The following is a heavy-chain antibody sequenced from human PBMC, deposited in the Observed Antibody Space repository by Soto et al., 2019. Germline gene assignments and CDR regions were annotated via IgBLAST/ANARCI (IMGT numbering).Heavy chain of an antibody. CDR2: IYYSGST. Sequence: SETLSLTCTVSGGSISSYYWSWIRQPPGKGLEWIGYIYYSGSTNYNPSHKSRVTISVDTSKNQFSLKLSSVTAADTAVYYCARDLGDFWSGYHDYYMDAWGKGTTVTVSS. V-gene: IGHV4-59*01. J-gene: IGHJ6*03. CDR3: ARDLGDFWSGYHDYYMDA. CDR1: GGSISSYY. D-gene: IGHD3-3*01.